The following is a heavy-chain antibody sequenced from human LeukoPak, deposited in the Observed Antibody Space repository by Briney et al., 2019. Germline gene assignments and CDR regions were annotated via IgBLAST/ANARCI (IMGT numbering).Heavy chain of an antibody. D-gene: IGHD3-10*01. V-gene: IGHV3-21*01. CDR1: GFTFRSYS. CDR2: ISSSSSYI. Sequence: GGSLRLSCAASGFTFRSYSMTWVRQAPGKGLEWVSSISSSSSYIYYADSVKGRFTISRDNAKNSLYLQMNSLRAEDTAVYYCARDSYRGFGELLLFDYWGQGTLVTVSS. CDR3: ARDSYRGFGELLLFDY. J-gene: IGHJ4*02.